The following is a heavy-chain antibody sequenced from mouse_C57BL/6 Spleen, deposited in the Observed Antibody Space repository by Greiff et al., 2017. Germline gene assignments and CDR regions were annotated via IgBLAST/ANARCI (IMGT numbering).Heavy chain of an antibody. J-gene: IGHJ4*01. D-gene: IGHD2-4*01. CDR2: ISSGSSTI. Sequence: EVQVVESGGGLVKPGGSLKLSCAASGFTFSDYGMHWARQAPEKGLEWVAYISSGSSTIYYADTVKGRFTISRDNAKNTLFLQMTSLRSEDTAMYYCAKIYYDYDVGAMDYWGQGTSVTVSS. CDR1: GFTFSDYG. CDR3: AKIYYDYDVGAMDY. V-gene: IGHV5-17*01.